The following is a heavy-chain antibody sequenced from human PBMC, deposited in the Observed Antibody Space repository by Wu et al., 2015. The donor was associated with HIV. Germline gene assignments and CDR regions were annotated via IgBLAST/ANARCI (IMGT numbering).Heavy chain of an antibody. J-gene: IGHJ3*01. D-gene: IGHD3-10*01. V-gene: IGHV1-2*02. CDR3: ARDELFRVDDAFDL. CDR2: TNLNTGGT. CDR1: GYSFSDYH. Sequence: QIQLVQSGAEVKKPGASVKVSCKASGYSFSDYHIHWVRQAPGQGLEWMGWTNLNTGGTNYAPKFQGRVTMTRDTSISTAYIELSRLTSDDTAVYYCARDELFRVDDAFDLWGQGDTGHRLF.